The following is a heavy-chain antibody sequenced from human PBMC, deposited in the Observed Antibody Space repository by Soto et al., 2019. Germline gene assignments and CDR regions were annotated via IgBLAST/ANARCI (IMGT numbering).Heavy chain of an antibody. CDR1: SGSISSSNW. D-gene: IGHD3-9*01. J-gene: IGHJ5*02. V-gene: IGHV4-4*02. CDR2: IYHSGST. Sequence: QVQLQESGPGLVKPSGTLSLTCAVSSGSISSSNWWSWVRQPPGKGLEWIGEIYHSGSTNYNPPLKSRVNISVDKSKNQFSLKLSSVTAADTAVYYCARVTKYYDILTGYGSYGNWFDPWGQGTLVTVSS. CDR3: ARVTKYYDILTGYGSYGNWFDP.